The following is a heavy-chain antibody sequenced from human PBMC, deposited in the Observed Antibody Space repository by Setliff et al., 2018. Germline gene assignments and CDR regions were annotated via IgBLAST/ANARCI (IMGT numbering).Heavy chain of an antibody. Sequence: ASVKVSCKVSGSTVTESSMHWVRQAPGKGLEWMGGFDPEDGERIYAQHFQGRLTMTEDTSTDTAYMELSSLRSEYTAVYYCATGFLRYDILTGYYQRPHYFEYWGQGTLVTVSS. D-gene: IGHD3-9*01. J-gene: IGHJ4*02. CDR3: ATGFLRYDILTGYYQRPHYFEY. CDR1: GSTVTESS. CDR2: FDPEDGER. V-gene: IGHV1-24*01.